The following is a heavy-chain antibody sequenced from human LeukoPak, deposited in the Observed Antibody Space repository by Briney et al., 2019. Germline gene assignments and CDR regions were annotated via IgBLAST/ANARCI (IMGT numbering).Heavy chain of an antibody. CDR3: ARIGRITIFGVGAFDI. CDR1: GGSISSGSYY. Sequence: PSETLSLTCTVSGGSISSGSYYWGWLRQPPGKGLEWIGSIYYSGSTYYNPSLKSRVTISVDTSKNQFSLKLSSVTAADTAVYYCARIGRITIFGVGAFDIWGQGTMVTVSS. V-gene: IGHV4-39*01. CDR2: IYYSGST. J-gene: IGHJ3*02. D-gene: IGHD3-3*01.